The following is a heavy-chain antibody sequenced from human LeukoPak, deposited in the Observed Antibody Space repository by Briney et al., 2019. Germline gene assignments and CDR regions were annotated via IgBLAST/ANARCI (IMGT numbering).Heavy chain of an antibody. J-gene: IGHJ4*02. D-gene: IGHD5-12*01. CDR2: INHSGST. CDR1: GGSFSDYY. Sequence: SETLSLTCAVYGGSFSDYYWTWVRQSPGKGLEWIGEINHSGSTNYNPSLKSRGTISPDTSKSQFSLKVTSVTAADTALYYCARVAHPSRNGYYLGYWGQGTLVTISS. CDR3: ARVAHPSRNGYYLGY. V-gene: IGHV4-34*01.